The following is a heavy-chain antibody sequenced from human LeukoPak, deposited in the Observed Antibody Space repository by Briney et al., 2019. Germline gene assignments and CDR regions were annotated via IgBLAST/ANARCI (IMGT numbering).Heavy chain of an antibody. V-gene: IGHV3-7*03. J-gene: IGHJ4*02. CDR1: GFTFSSYA. Sequence: GGSLRLSCSASGFTFSSYAMHWVRQAPGKGLEWVANMNQAGSEEYYVDSVKGRFAISRDNAQNSLYLQMNSLRAEDTAVYYCARGGYSSSWYLSDYFDSWGQGTLVIVSS. CDR2: MNQAGSEE. D-gene: IGHD6-13*01. CDR3: ARGGYSSSWYLSDYFDS.